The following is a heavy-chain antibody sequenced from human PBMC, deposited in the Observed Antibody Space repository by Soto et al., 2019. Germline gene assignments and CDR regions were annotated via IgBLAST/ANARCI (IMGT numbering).Heavy chain of an antibody. V-gene: IGHV5-51*01. CDR3: AISQDRGGRTTFIY. Sequence: GESLKISCKFSGYNFDTSWIGWVRQIPGKGLEWMGIIFPADSDTRYSPSFQGQVTLSVDKSISTAFLQMNSLRAEDTALYYCAISQDRGGRTTFIYWGQGTQVTVSS. D-gene: IGHD3-16*01. J-gene: IGHJ4*02. CDR2: IFPADSDT. CDR1: GYNFDTSW.